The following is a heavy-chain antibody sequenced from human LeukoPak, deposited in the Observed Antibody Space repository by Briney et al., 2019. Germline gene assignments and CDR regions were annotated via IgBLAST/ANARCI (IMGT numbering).Heavy chain of an antibody. V-gene: IGHV5-51*01. Sequence: GESLKISCKGSGYSFTSYWIGWVRQMPGKGLEWMGIIYPGDSDTRYSPSFQGQVTISADKSISTAYLQWSSLKASDTAMYYCARQAYDFWSGYSDLKAAFDIWGQGTMVTVSS. D-gene: IGHD3-3*01. CDR2: IYPGDSDT. CDR3: ARQAYDFWSGYSDLKAAFDI. J-gene: IGHJ3*02. CDR1: GYSFTSYW.